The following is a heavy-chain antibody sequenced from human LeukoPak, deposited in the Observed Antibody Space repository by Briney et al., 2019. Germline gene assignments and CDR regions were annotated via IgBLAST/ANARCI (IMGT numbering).Heavy chain of an antibody. D-gene: IGHD6-13*01. J-gene: IGHJ4*02. V-gene: IGHV4-4*09. CDR3: ARHRDSSSWFDY. Sequence: SETLSLTCTVSGGSISSYYWSLIRQPPGKGLEWIGYIYTSGSTNYNPSLKSRVTISVDTSKNQFSLKLSSVTAADTAVYYCARHRDSSSWFDYWGQGTLVTVSS. CDR1: GGSISSYY. CDR2: IYTSGST.